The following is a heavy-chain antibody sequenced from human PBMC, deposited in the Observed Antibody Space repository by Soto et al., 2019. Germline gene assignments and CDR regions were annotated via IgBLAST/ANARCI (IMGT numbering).Heavy chain of an antibody. CDR3: ALRGTSVAGPY. Sequence: QPGGSLRLSCAASGFTFNTYWMHWVRQAPGKGLMWVPHINVDGSGAGYADSVKGRFTISRDNAKNTVYLQMSGLRADDTAVYYCALRGTSVAGPYWGQGT. CDR2: INVDGSGA. J-gene: IGHJ4*02. D-gene: IGHD6-19*01. V-gene: IGHV3-74*01. CDR1: GFTFNTYW.